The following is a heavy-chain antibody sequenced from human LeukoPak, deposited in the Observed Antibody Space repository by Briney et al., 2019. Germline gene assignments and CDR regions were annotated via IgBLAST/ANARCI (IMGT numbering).Heavy chain of an antibody. CDR2: IYYSGGNT. Sequence: GGSLRLSCAASGFMFSNFAMSWVRQAPGKGLEWVSTIYYSGGNTYSADSVKGRFTISRDNAKNTLYLQMNSLRAEDTAVYYRAKDQGQAVVPRRFDNWGQGTLVTVSS. D-gene: IGHD2-2*01. CDR3: AKDQGQAVVPRRFDN. CDR1: GFMFSNFA. J-gene: IGHJ4*02. V-gene: IGHV3-23*01.